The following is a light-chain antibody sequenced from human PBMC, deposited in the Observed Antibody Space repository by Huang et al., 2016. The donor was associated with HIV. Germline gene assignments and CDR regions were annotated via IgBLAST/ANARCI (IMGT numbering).Light chain of an antibody. V-gene: IGKV3-15*01. J-gene: IGKJ3*01. Sequence: EIVMTQSPGTPSVSPGERATLSCRASQSVSNNLAWYQQKPGQAPRLLIYGASLRATGLPARFSGSGSGTEFTLTISSLQSEDFAVYYCQQYNNWPTTFGPGTKVDIK. CDR2: GAS. CDR3: QQYNNWPTT. CDR1: QSVSNN.